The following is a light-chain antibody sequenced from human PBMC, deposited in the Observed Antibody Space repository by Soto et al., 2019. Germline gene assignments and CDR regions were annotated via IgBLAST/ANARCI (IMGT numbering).Light chain of an antibody. CDR3: QPYGNSPYA. J-gene: IGKJ2*01. Sequence: EIVLTQSPGTLSLSPGERATLSCRASQSVSSNYLAWYQQKSGQAPRLLIYGASSRATGIPDRFSGSGSGTDFTLTISKLEPEDFAAYYCQPYGNSPYAFGQGTELEI. CDR2: GAS. CDR1: QSVSSNY. V-gene: IGKV3-20*01.